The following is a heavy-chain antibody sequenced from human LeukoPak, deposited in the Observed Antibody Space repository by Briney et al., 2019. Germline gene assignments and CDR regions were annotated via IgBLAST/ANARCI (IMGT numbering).Heavy chain of an antibody. V-gene: IGHV3-74*01. D-gene: IGHD3-10*01. CDR1: GFTFSSYW. CDR2: INSDGSST. J-gene: IGHJ3*02. CDR3: ARANYYGSGRAAFDI. Sequence: GGSLRLSCAASGFTFSSYWMHWVHQAPGKGLVWVSRINSDGSSTSYADSVKGRFTISRDNAKNTLYLQMNSLRAEDTAVYYCARANYYGSGRAAFDIWGQGTMVTVSS.